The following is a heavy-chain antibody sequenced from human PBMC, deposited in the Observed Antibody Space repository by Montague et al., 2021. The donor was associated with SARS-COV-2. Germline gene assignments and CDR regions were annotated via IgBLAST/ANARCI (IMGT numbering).Heavy chain of an antibody. CDR2: IDYRGAS. Sequence: SETLSLTCIVSGGSINSSTYYWAWIRQPPGKGLEWIATIDYRGASWSDPSLRSRVTISADTSRNQFNLKLASVTAADMGLYYCARRVTRGAFDVWGQGTMVTVSS. CDR1: GGSINSSTYY. J-gene: IGHJ3*01. CDR3: ARRVTRGAFDV. V-gene: IGHV4-39*01. D-gene: IGHD1-1*01.